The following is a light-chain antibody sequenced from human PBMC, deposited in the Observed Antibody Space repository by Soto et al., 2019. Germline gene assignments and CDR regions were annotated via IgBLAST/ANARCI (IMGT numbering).Light chain of an antibody. Sequence: DIVLTQSPGALSLSPGERATLSCRASLRVSSNYLAWYQQKPGQAPRLLIYGASNRATGIPDRFSGSGSGTDFTLTISRLEPEDSAVYYCQQYGSSFWTFGQGTKVDIK. CDR3: QQYGSSFWT. CDR2: GAS. V-gene: IGKV3-20*01. J-gene: IGKJ1*01. CDR1: LRVSSNY.